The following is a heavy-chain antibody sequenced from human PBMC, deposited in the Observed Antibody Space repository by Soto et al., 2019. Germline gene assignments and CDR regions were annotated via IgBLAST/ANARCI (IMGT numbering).Heavy chain of an antibody. CDR3: TRGVWGYLIIGTSSDWFDP. CDR2: MNPNSGNT. V-gene: IGHV1-8*01. CDR1: GYTFTSYD. D-gene: IGHD1-20*01. J-gene: IGHJ5*02. Sequence: QVQLVQSGAEVKKPGASVKVSCKASGYTFTSYDINWVRQATGQGLEWMGWMNPNSGNTGYAQKFQGRVTMTRNTSIRTAYMELSSLRSEDTAAYYCTRGVWGYLIIGTSSDWFDPWGQGTLVTVSS.